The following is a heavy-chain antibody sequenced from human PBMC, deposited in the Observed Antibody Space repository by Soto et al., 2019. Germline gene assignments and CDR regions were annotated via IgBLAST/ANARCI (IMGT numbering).Heavy chain of an antibody. CDR2: ISWNSGSI. CDR3: SSDCGDI. J-gene: IGHJ4*02. D-gene: IGHD4-17*01. CDR1: GFTFDDYS. V-gene: IGHV3-9*01. Sequence: EVQLVESGGGLVQPGRSLRLSCAASGFTFDDYSMHWVRQAPGKGLEWVSGISWNSGSIGYADSVKGRFTISRDNAKNSLYLQRNSLRAEDTALYYCSSDCGDIWGQGTLVTVSS.